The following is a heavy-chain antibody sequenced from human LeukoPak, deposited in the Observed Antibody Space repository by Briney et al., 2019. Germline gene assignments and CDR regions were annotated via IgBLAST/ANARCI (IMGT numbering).Heavy chain of an antibody. CDR2: MNPNSGNT. J-gene: IGHJ6*02. V-gene: IGHV1-8*01. CDR1: GYTFTSYD. D-gene: IGHD3-10*01. Sequence: GASVKVSCKPSGYTFTSYDINWVRQATGQGLEWMGWMNPNSGNTGYARKFQGRVTMTRNTSISTAYMELSSLRSEDTAVYYCAILPITMVESKHYYYYYGMDVWGQGTTVTVSS. CDR3: AILPITMVESKHYYYYYGMDV.